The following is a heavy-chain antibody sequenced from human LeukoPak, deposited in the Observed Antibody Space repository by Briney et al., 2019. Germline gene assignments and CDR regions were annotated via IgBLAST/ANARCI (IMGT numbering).Heavy chain of an antibody. D-gene: IGHD6-13*01. CDR1: GFTFDDYA. Sequence: PGGSLRLSRAASGFTFDDYAMHWVRQAPGKGLEWVSGISWNSGSIGYADAVKGRFTISRDNAKNSLYLQMNSLRAEDTALYYCAKDVYSSSWYAFDYWGQGTLVTASS. CDR2: ISWNSGSI. V-gene: IGHV3-9*01. J-gene: IGHJ4*02. CDR3: AKDVYSSSWYAFDY.